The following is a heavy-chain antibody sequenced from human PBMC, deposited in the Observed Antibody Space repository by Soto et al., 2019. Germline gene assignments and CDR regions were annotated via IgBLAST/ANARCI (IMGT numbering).Heavy chain of an antibody. CDR1: GYSFTSYW. CDR3: ARQPTIAAAGSNYYYYGMDV. V-gene: IGHV5-51*01. D-gene: IGHD6-13*01. Sequence: GESLKISCKGSGYSFTSYWIGWVRQMPGKGLEWFGIIYPGDSDTRYSPSFQGQVTISADKSISTAYLQWSSLKASDTAMYYCARQPTIAAAGSNYYYYGMDVWGQGTTVTVSS. CDR2: IYPGDSDT. J-gene: IGHJ6*02.